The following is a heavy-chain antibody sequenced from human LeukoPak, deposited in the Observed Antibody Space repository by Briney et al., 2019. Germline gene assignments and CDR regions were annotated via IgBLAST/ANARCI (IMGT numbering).Heavy chain of an antibody. Sequence: PGGSPRLSCAASGFTFSSYWMSWVRQAPGKGLEWVANIKQDGSEKYYVDSVKGRFTISRDNAKNSLYLQMNSLRAEDTAVYYCARSSLDGPEEWELLSGYFDYWGQGTLVTVSS. J-gene: IGHJ4*02. CDR2: IKQDGSEK. V-gene: IGHV3-7*01. CDR3: ARSSLDGPEEWELLSGYFDY. CDR1: GFTFSSYW. D-gene: IGHD1-26*01.